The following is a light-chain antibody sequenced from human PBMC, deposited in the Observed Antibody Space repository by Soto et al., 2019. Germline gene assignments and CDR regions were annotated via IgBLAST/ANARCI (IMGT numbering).Light chain of an antibody. V-gene: IGKV3-20*01. Sequence: EIVLTQSPGPLSLSPGEIATLSCRASQSVSTSYLAWYQRKPGQAPRLLIYGASSRATGIPDRFSGSGSWTDFALTVSRLEPEDFAVYYCQQYGYSSAWTFGQGTKVVIK. CDR2: GAS. CDR3: QQYGYSSAWT. J-gene: IGKJ1*01. CDR1: QSVSTSY.